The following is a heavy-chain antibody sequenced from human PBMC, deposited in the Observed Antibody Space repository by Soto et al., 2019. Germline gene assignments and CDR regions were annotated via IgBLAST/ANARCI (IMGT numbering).Heavy chain of an antibody. CDR3: ARGVGTSWFDP. CDR2: INSNSGDT. CDR1: GYTFTDHY. Sequence: QVQLVQSGAEVKNPGASVKVSCKASGYTFTDHYMHWVRQAPGQGLEWIGWINSNSGDTNYAQKFRGXXTXTXDTSIRTGYMEISRMRSDDTAVYYCARGVGTSWFDPWGQGTLVTVSS. D-gene: IGHD2-15*01. V-gene: IGHV1-2*02. J-gene: IGHJ5*02.